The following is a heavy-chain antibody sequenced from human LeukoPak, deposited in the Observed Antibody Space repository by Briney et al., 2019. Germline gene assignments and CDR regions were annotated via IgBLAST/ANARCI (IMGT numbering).Heavy chain of an antibody. J-gene: IGHJ1*01. CDR2: IYYSGST. V-gene: IGHV4-59*01. Sequence: SETLSVTCTVSGGSISSYYCSWIRQPPGKGLEWIGYIYYSGSTNYNPSLKSRVTISVDTSKNQFSLKLSSVTAADTAVYYCARDRGYFQHWGQGTLVTVSS. CDR3: ARDRGYFQH. CDR1: GGSISSYY. D-gene: IGHD5-24*01.